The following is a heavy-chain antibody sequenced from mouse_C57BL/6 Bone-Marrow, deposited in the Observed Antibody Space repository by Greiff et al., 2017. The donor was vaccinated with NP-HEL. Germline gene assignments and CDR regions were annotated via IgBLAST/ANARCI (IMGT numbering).Heavy chain of an antibody. CDR2: IYPRSGNT. D-gene: IGHD4-1*01. CDR3: ARRGFNWDPWYFDV. J-gene: IGHJ1*03. V-gene: IGHV1-81*01. CDR1: GYTFTSYG. Sequence: VMLVESGAELARPGASVKLSCKASGYTFTSYGISWVKQRTGQGLEWIGEIYPRSGNTYYNEKFKGKATLTADKSSRTAYTELRSLTSEDSAVYFCARRGFNWDPWYFDVRGTGTTVTVSS.